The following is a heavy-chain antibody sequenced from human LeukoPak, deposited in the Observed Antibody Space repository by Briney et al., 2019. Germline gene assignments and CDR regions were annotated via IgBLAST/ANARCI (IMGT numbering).Heavy chain of an antibody. Sequence: GASVKVSCKASGFTFTSSAVQWVRQARGQRLEWIGWIVVGSGNTNYAQKFQERVTITRDMSTSTAYMELSSLRSEDTAVYYCARGVGEYCSSTSCPNWFDPWGQGTLVTVSS. J-gene: IGHJ5*02. V-gene: IGHV1-58*01. CDR2: IVVGSGNT. D-gene: IGHD2-2*01. CDR1: GFTFTSSA. CDR3: ARGVGEYCSSTSCPNWFDP.